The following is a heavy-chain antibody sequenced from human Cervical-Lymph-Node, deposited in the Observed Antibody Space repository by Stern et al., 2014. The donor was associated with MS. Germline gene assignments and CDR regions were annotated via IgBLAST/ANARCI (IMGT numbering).Heavy chain of an antibody. CDR1: GFSLSNARMG. CDR3: ARIRSRHYYDSSGYSFDY. D-gene: IGHD3-22*01. Sequence: QVTLKESGPVLVKPTETLTLTCTVSGFSLSNARMGVSWIRQPPGKALEXLAHIFSNDEKSYSTSLKSRLAISKDTSKSQVVLTMTNMDPVDTATYYCARIRSRHYYDSSGYSFDYWGQGTLVTVSS. V-gene: IGHV2-26*01. CDR2: IFSNDEK. J-gene: IGHJ4*02.